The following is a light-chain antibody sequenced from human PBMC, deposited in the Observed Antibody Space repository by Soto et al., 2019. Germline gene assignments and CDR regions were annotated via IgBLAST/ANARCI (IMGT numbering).Light chain of an antibody. CDR1: QGISHW. J-gene: IGKJ4*01. Sequence: DIQMTQSPSSVSASIGSRVTITCRASQGISHWLAWYQQKPGKAPNLLIYAASTLQSGVPSRFSGSGSGTDFTLTISSLQPEDFATYYCQQANSFPLTFGGGTKVEIK. V-gene: IGKV1-12*01. CDR2: AAS. CDR3: QQANSFPLT.